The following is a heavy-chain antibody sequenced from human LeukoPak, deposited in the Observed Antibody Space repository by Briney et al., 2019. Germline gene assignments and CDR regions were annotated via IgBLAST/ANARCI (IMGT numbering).Heavy chain of an antibody. Sequence: SETLSLTCTVSGGSISSGGYYWSWIRQPPGKGLEWIGYIYHSGSTYYNPSLKSRVTISVDRSKNQFSLKLSSVTAADTAVYYCARADEREYYDFWSFWFDPWGQGTLVTVSS. CDR1: GGSISSGGYY. J-gene: IGHJ5*02. V-gene: IGHV4-30-2*01. CDR2: IYHSGST. CDR3: ARADEREYYDFWSFWFDP. D-gene: IGHD3-3*01.